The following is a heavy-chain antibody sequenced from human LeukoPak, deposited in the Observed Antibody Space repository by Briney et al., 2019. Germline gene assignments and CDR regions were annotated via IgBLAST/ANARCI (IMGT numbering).Heavy chain of an antibody. D-gene: IGHD6-19*01. CDR3: ASVNPKRYSSGWYINPLGFDY. CDR2: IYYSGST. V-gene: IGHV4-59*08. Sequence: PSETLSLACTVSGGSISSYYWSWIRQPPGKGLEWIGYIYYSGSTNYNPSLKSRVTISVDTSKNQFSLKLSSVTAADTAVYYCASVNPKRYSSGWYINPLGFDYWGQGTLVTVSS. J-gene: IGHJ4*02. CDR1: GGSISSYY.